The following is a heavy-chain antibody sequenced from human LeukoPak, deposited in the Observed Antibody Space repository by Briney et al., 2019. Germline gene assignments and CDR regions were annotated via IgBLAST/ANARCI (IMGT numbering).Heavy chain of an antibody. CDR1: GFTVSSSY. J-gene: IGHJ4*02. V-gene: IGHV3-53*01. Sequence: HPGGPLRLSCAASGFTVSSSYMSWVRQAPGKGLEWVSLIYSGGSTYYAASVKGRFTISRDNSKNTLYLQMNSLRPEDTAVYYRAKGYDYAYEYGGQGTLVTVSS. CDR3: AKGYDYAYEY. CDR2: IYSGGST. D-gene: IGHD5-18*01.